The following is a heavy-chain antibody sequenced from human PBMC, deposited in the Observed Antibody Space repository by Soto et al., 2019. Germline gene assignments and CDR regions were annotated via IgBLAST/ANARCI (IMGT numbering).Heavy chain of an antibody. J-gene: IGHJ4*02. CDR2: MIPNFGNT. V-gene: IGHV1-69*13. CDR3: ARGRSYDSSGGDFDY. Sequence: SVKVSCKASGYTFTSYDINWVRQATGQRLEWMGGMIPNFGNTNYAQKFQGRVTITADESTSTAYMELSSLRSEDTALYYCARGRSYDSSGGDFDYWGQGTLVTVSS. D-gene: IGHD3-22*01. CDR1: GYTFTSYD.